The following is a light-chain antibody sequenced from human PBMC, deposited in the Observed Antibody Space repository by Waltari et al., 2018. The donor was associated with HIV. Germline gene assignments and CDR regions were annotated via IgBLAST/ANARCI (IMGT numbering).Light chain of an antibody. V-gene: IGKV3-20*01. CDR1: QSVSSSY. CDR2: GAS. Sequence: GTLSLSPGERATLSCRASQSVSSSYLAWYQQKPGQAPRLLIYGASSRATGIPDRFSGSGSGTDFTLTISRLEPEDFAVYYCQQYGGSPGFTFGPGTKVDIK. CDR3: QQYGGSPGFT. J-gene: IGKJ3*01.